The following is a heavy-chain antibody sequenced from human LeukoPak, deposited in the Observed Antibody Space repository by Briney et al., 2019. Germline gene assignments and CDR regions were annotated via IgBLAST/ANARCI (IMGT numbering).Heavy chain of an antibody. D-gene: IGHD2-15*01. CDR3: ARVEVVVVAATPFDY. J-gene: IGHJ4*02. V-gene: IGHV3-7*01. Sequence: GGSLRLSCAASGFTFSSYWMSWVRQAPGKGLEWVANIKQDGSEKYYVDSVKGRFTTSRDNAKNSLYLQMNSLRAEDTAVYYCARVEVVVVAATPFDYWGQGTLVTVSS. CDR1: GFTFSSYW. CDR2: IKQDGSEK.